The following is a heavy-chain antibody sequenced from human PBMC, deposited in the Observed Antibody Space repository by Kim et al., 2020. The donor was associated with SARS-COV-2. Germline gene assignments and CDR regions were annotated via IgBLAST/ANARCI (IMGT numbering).Heavy chain of an antibody. CDR3: ARSYGSGSYYPHY. V-gene: IGHV1-8*01. Sequence: YAQKFQGRVTMTRNTSISTAYMELSSLRSEDTAVYYCARSYGSGSYYPHYWGQGTLVTVSS. D-gene: IGHD3-10*01. J-gene: IGHJ4*02.